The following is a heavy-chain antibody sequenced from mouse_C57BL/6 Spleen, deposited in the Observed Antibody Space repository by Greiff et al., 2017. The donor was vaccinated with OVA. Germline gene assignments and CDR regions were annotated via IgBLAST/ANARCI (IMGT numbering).Heavy chain of an antibody. CDR3: AREEIYYGSSPSWFAY. Sequence: EVHLVESGGGLVKPGGSLKLSCAASGFTFSSYAMSWVRQTPEKRLEWVATISDGGSYTYYPDNVKGRFTISRDNAKNNLYLQMSHLKSEDTAMYYCAREEIYYGSSPSWFAYWGQGTLVTVSA. CDR2: ISDGGSYT. CDR1: GFTFSSYA. V-gene: IGHV5-4*01. J-gene: IGHJ3*01. D-gene: IGHD1-1*01.